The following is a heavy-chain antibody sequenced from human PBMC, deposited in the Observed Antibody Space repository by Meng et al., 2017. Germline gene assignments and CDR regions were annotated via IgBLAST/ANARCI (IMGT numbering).Heavy chain of an antibody. CDR3: ARSAGTTSIAVAGTFDY. CDR2: IYTSGST. J-gene: IGHJ4*02. V-gene: IGHV4-61*02. CDR1: GGSISSGSYY. Sequence: LRLSCTVSGGSISSGSYYWSWIRQPAGKGLEWIGRIYTSGSTNYNPSLKSRVTISVDTSKNQFSLKLSSVTAADTAVYYCARSAGTTSIAVAGTFDYWGQGTLVTVSS. D-gene: IGHD6-19*01.